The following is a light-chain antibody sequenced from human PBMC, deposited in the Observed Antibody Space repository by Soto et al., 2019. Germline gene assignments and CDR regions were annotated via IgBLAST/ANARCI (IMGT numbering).Light chain of an antibody. J-gene: IGKJ4*01. Sequence: DIQMTQSPSSLSASVGDRVTITCQASQDISNYLNWYQQKPGKAPKLLIYDASNLETGVPSRFSGSGSGTDFTFTISSLQPEDIATYYCQQYDNLPLTSGGGTKVETK. V-gene: IGKV1-33*01. CDR2: DAS. CDR3: QQYDNLPLT. CDR1: QDISNY.